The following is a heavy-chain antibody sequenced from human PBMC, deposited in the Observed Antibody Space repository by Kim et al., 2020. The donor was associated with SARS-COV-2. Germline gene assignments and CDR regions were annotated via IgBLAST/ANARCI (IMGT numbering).Heavy chain of an antibody. Sequence: SETLSLTCTVSGGSISSSSYYWGWIRQPPGKGLEWIGSIYYSGSTYYNPSLKRRVTISVDTSKNQFSLKLSSVTAADTAVYYCARLTAGAPGAFDIWGQGTMVTVSS. V-gene: IGHV4-39*01. J-gene: IGHJ3*02. CDR1: GGSISSSSYY. CDR2: IYYSGST. CDR3: ARLTAGAPGAFDI.